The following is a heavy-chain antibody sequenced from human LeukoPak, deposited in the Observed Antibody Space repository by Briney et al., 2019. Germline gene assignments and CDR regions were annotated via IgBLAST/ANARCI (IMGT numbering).Heavy chain of an antibody. Sequence: SETLSLTCAVYGGSFSGYYWSWIRQPPGKGLEWIGEINHSGSTNYNPSLKSRVTISVDTSKNQFPLKLSSVTAADTAVYYCARESKPSSGYPRLDYWGQGTLVTVSS. CDR2: INHSGST. CDR1: GGSFSGYY. J-gene: IGHJ4*02. V-gene: IGHV4-34*01. CDR3: ARESKPSSGYPRLDY. D-gene: IGHD3-22*01.